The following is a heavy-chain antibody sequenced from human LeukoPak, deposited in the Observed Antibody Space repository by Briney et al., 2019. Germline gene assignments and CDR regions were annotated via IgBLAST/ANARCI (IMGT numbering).Heavy chain of an antibody. V-gene: IGHV3-7*03. CDR2: IKQDGSEK. Sequence: PGGSLRLSCAAFGFTFSSYWMSWVRQAPGKGLEWVANIKQDGSEKYYVDSVKGRFTISRDNAKNSLYLQMNSLRAEDTAVYYCARDPKYSSSWYYYYGMDVWGKGTTVTASS. D-gene: IGHD6-13*01. CDR3: ARDPKYSSSWYYYYGMDV. J-gene: IGHJ6*04. CDR1: GFTFSSYW.